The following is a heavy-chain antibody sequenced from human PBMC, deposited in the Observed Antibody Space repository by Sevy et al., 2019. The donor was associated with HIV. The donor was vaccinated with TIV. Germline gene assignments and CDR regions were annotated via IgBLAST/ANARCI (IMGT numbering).Heavy chain of an antibody. Sequence: SLRLSCTASGFTFGDYAMNWFHQAPGKGLEWVGFIRTKAYGGTTEYAASVKGRFTISRDDSKSIAYLQMNSLKTEDTAVYYCTRGRYTYVPFDYWGQGTLVTVSS. CDR2: IRTKAYGGTT. J-gene: IGHJ4*02. V-gene: IGHV3-49*03. D-gene: IGHD3-10*02. CDR1: GFTFGDYA. CDR3: TRGRYTYVPFDY.